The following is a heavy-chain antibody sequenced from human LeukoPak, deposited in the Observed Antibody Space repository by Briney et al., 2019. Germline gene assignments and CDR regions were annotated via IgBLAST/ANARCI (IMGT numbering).Heavy chain of an antibody. J-gene: IGHJ3*02. Sequence: GASVKVSCKASGYTFTSYGISWVRQAPGQGLEWMGWISAYNGNTNYAQKLQGRVTMTTDTSTSTAYMELRSLRSDDTAVYYCARPVGVGATTIHAFDIWGQGTMVTVSS. V-gene: IGHV1-18*01. CDR3: ARPVGVGATTIHAFDI. CDR1: GYTFTSYG. D-gene: IGHD1-26*01. CDR2: ISAYNGNT.